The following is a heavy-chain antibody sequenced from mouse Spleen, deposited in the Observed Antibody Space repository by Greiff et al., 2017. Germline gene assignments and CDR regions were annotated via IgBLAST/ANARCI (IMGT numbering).Heavy chain of an antibody. D-gene: IGHD1-1*01. J-gene: IGHJ2*01. CDR2: IYPGDGST. Sequence: VQLQQSGPELVKPGASVKMSCKASGYTFTSYYIHWVKQRPGQGLEWIGWIYPGDGSTKYNEKFKGKTTLTADKSSSTAYMLLSSLTSEDSAIYFCAKWSYGSSWGQGTTLTVSS. V-gene: IGHV1S56*01. CDR3: AKWSYGSS. CDR1: GYTFTSYY.